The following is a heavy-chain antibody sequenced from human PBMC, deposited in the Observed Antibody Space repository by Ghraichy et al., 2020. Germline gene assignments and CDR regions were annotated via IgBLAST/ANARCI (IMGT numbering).Heavy chain of an antibody. J-gene: IGHJ4*02. CDR2: INHSGST. D-gene: IGHD6-19*01. Sequence: SETLSLTCAVYGGSFSGYYWSWIRQPPGKGLEWIGEINHSGSTNYNPSLKSRVTISVDTSKNQFSLKLSSVTAADTAVYYCARRQWLVFGSPFDYWGQGTLVTVSS. CDR3: ARRQWLVFGSPFDY. V-gene: IGHV4-34*01. CDR1: GGSFSGYY.